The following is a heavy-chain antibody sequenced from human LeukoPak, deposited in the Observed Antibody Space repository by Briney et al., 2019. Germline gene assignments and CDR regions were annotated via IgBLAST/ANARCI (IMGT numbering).Heavy chain of an antibody. CDR2: IRYDELQD. V-gene: IGHV3-30*02. Sequence: GGSLRLACATSGFTFRNHGMHWVRQAPGKGLEWVAFIRYDELQDYYADSVRGRFTISRDNSKSALYLQMGSLRPEDTAMYYCVRDFSNYVAFFDSWGQGVLVTVSS. J-gene: IGHJ4*02. CDR1: GFTFRNHG. D-gene: IGHD4-11*01. CDR3: VRDFSNYVAFFDS.